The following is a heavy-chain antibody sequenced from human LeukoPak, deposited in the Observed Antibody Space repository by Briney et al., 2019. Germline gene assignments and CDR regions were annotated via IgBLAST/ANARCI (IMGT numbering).Heavy chain of an antibody. CDR2: IYYSGST. V-gene: IGHV4-39*07. Sequence: SETLSLICTVSGGSISSSCYYWGWIRQPPGKGLEWIGSIYYSGSTYYNPSLKSRVTISVDTSKNQFSLKLSSVTAADTAVYYCARADTIAARPSLVDYWGQGTLVTVSS. J-gene: IGHJ4*02. D-gene: IGHD6-6*01. CDR1: GGSISSSCYY. CDR3: ARADTIAARPSLVDY.